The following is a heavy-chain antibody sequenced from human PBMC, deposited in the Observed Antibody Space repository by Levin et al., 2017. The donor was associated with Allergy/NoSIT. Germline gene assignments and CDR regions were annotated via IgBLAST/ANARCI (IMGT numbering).Heavy chain of an antibody. J-gene: IGHJ3*02. V-gene: IGHV2-5*02. D-gene: IGHD3-9*01. Sequence: SGPTLVKPTQTLTLTCTFSGFSLSTSGVGVGWIRQPPGKALEWLALIYWDDDKRYSPSLKSRLTIAKDTSKNQVVLTMTNMDPVDTATYYCAHSYDILTGNVDAFDIWGQGTMVTVSS. CDR1: GFSLSTSGVG. CDR3: AHSYDILTGNVDAFDI. CDR2: IYWDDDK.